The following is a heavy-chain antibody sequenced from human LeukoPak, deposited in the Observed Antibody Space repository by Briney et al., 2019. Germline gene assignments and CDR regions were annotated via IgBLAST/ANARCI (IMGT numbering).Heavy chain of an antibody. CDR3: ARDRASGYYYSFDY. CDR1: GFTFNRYG. CDR2: IWFDGSNK. V-gene: IGHV3-33*01. D-gene: IGHD3-22*01. J-gene: IGHJ4*02. Sequence: GRSLTLSCAASGFTFNRYGMHWVRQAPGKGLEWVAVIWFDGSNKYYVDSVKGRFTISRDNSENTLYLQMNSLRAEDTAVYFCARDRASGYYYSFDYWGQGTLVTVSS.